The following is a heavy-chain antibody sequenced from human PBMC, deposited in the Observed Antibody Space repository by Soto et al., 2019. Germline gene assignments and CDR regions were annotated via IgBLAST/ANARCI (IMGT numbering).Heavy chain of an antibody. CDR1: GGSITGYY. D-gene: IGHD6-25*01. Sequence: QVQLQESGPGLVKPSETLSLTCTVSGGSITGYYWTWIRQSPGQGLEWIGCIFGGTTHYSPSLKSRGTISMDTSKNQLSLKLSSVTSADTATYYCAREITFCSGCLDFWGQGTLVTVSS. CDR2: IFGGTT. V-gene: IGHV4-59*01. CDR3: AREITFCSGCLDF. J-gene: IGHJ4*02.